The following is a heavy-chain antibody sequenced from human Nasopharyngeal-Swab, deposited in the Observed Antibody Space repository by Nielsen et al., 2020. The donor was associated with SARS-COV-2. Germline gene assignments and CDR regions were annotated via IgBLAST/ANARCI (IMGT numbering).Heavy chain of an antibody. CDR2: ISYDGRNK. CDR3: ARDDSADY. V-gene: IGHV3-30-3*01. D-gene: IGHD2-15*01. CDR1: GFTFSSYA. J-gene: IGHJ4*02. Sequence: GESLKISCAASGFTFSSYAMHWVRQAPGKGLEWVAVISYDGRNKYYADSVKGRFTISRDNSKNTLYLQMNSLRAEDTAVYYCARDDSADYWGQGTLVTVSS.